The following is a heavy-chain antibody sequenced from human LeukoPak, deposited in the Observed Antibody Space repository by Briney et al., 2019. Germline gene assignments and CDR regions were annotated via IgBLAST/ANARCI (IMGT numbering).Heavy chain of an antibody. J-gene: IGHJ3*02. Sequence: GASVKVSCKASGYTFTSYYMHWVRQAPGQGLEWMGWISAYNGNTNYAQKLQGRVTMTTDTSTSTAYMELRSLRSDDTAVYYCARDPRGYYDIAFDIWGQGTMVTVSS. CDR2: ISAYNGNT. CDR3: ARDPRGYYDIAFDI. V-gene: IGHV1-18*04. CDR1: GYTFTSYY. D-gene: IGHD3-22*01.